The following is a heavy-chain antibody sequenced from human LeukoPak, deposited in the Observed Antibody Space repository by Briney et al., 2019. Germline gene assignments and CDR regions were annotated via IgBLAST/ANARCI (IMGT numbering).Heavy chain of an antibody. J-gene: IGHJ5*02. Sequence: GGSLRLSCAASGFTFSRYATTWVRQAQGKGLEWVSSIGGSGDTYYADSVKGRFTISRDNSKNTLFLQMNSLRTDDTAVYYCAKYDVVVVAAERWFDPWGQGTLVTVSS. D-gene: IGHD2-15*01. V-gene: IGHV3-23*01. CDR3: AKYDVVVVAAERWFDP. CDR2: IGGSGDT. CDR1: GFTFSRYA.